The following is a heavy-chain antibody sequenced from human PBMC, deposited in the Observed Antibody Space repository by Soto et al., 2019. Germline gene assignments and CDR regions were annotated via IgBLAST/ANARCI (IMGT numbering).Heavy chain of an antibody. Sequence: PGESLKISCKGSGYSFTSYWISWVRQMPGKGLEWMGRIDPSDSYTNYSPSFQGHVTISADKSISTAYLQWSSLKASDTAMYYCARRSRYRYYYYAMDVWGQGTTVTVSS. CDR3: ARRSRYRYYYYAMDV. J-gene: IGHJ6*02. D-gene: IGHD6-13*01. CDR2: IDPSDSYT. CDR1: GYSFTSYW. V-gene: IGHV5-10-1*01.